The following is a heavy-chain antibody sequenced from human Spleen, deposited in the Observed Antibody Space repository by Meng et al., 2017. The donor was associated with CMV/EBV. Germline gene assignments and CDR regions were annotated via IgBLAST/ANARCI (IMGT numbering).Heavy chain of an antibody. J-gene: IGHJ5*02. Sequence: GESLKISCAASGFTFSSYSMNWVRQAPGKGLEWVSYISSSSSTIYYADSVKGRFTISRDNSKNTLYLQMNSLRAEDTAVYYCVKDQITPPYDFWSGYSYWFDPWGQGTLVTVSS. CDR2: ISSSSSTI. CDR3: VKDQITPPYDFWSGYSYWFDP. D-gene: IGHD3-3*01. V-gene: IGHV3-48*01. CDR1: GFTFSSYS.